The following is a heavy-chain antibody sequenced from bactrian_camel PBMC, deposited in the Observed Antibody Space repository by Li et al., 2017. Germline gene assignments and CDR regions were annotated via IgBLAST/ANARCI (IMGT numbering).Heavy chain of an antibody. J-gene: IGHJ4*01. CDR3: AADLVADEPSLVEREYYY. CDR2: VASNGGST. D-gene: IGHD7*01. V-gene: IGHV3S1*01. CDR1: GFTFSGYW. Sequence: HVQLVESGGGSVQAGGSLRLSCTASGFTFSGYWMYWVRQTPAKGLEWVSGVASNGGSTEYADSIVGRFTISRDGAKNIIELQMHSLKPEDTATYYCAADLVADEPSLVEREYYYWGQGTQVTVS.